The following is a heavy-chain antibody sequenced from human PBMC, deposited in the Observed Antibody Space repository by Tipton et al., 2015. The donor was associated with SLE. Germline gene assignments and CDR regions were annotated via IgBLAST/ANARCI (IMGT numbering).Heavy chain of an antibody. Sequence: TLSLTCSVSGNSISSRYWRWIRQPPGKGLEWIGYIYYSGSTNYNPSLKSRVTISVDTSKNQFSLKLSSVTAADTAVYYCARVGSSFGFDIWGQGTMVTVSS. D-gene: IGHD6-13*01. CDR2: IYYSGST. J-gene: IGHJ3*02. CDR3: ARVGSSFGFDI. CDR1: GNSISSRY. V-gene: IGHV4-59*11.